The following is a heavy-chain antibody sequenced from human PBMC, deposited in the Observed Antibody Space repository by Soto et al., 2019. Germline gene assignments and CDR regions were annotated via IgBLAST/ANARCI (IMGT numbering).Heavy chain of an antibody. Sequence: ASVKVSCKASGYTFTGYYMHWVRQAPGQGLEWMGWINPNSGGTNYAQKFQGWVTMTRDTSISTAYMELSSLRSDDTAVYYCASGQGYYGSGSYYDAFDIWGQGTMVTVSS. CDR2: INPNSGGT. CDR1: GYTFTGYY. V-gene: IGHV1-2*04. J-gene: IGHJ3*02. CDR3: ASGQGYYGSGSYYDAFDI. D-gene: IGHD3-10*01.